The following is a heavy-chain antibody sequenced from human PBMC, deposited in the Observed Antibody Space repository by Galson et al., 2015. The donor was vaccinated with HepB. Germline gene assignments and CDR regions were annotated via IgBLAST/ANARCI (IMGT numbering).Heavy chain of an antibody. CDR1: GFTFSSYS. Sequence: SLRLSCEASGFTFSSYSMNWVRQAPGKGLEWVSYISSSSSTLYYADSVKGRFTISRDNARNSLYLQMNSLRDEDTAVYYCATKQYGYSNNWDAAGYWGQGTLVTVSS. CDR2: ISSSSSTL. V-gene: IGHV3-48*02. D-gene: IGHD1-1*01. J-gene: IGHJ4*02. CDR3: ATKQYGYSNNWDAAGY.